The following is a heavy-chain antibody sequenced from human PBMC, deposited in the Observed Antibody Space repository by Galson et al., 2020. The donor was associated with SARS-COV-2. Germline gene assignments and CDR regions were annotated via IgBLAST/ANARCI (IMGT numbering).Heavy chain of an antibody. Sequence: TLSLTCAVSGTSNSSGSYSWNWIRQPPGKGLEWIGYISHSGGTYYNPSLKSRVTISGDRSKNQFSLRLSSVTAADTAVYYCARLHYGEYAPEAFDIWGPGTRVTVAS. J-gene: IGHJ3*02. CDR1: GTSNSSGSYS. CDR3: ARLHYGEYAPEAFDI. D-gene: IGHD4-17*01. CDR2: ISHSGGT. V-gene: IGHV4-30-2*01.